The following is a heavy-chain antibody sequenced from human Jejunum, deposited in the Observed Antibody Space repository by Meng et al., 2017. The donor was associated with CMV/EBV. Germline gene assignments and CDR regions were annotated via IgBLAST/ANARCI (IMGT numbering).Heavy chain of an antibody. V-gene: IGHV4-39*01. Sequence: CTVSGGSISISIPYWTWIRQPPGKGLEWIGSGSTYYNPSLKSRVTISVDTSKNQFSLMLTSVTAADTAVYYCVDYSSSYGWFDPWGQGTLVTVSS. CDR2: GST. D-gene: IGHD6-6*01. CDR1: GGSISISIPY. J-gene: IGHJ5*02. CDR3: VDYSSSYGWFDP.